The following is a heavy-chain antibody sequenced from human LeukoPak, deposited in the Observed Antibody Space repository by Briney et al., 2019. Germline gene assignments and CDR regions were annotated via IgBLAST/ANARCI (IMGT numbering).Heavy chain of an antibody. J-gene: IGHJ4*02. Sequence: ASVKVSCKVSGYTLTELSMHWVRQAPGKGLEWMGGFDPEDGETIYAQKFQGRVTITADKSTSTAYMELSSLRSEDTAVYYCARPGIAVAGVAYFDYWGQGTLVTVSS. CDR1: GYTLTELS. CDR3: ARPGIAVAGVAYFDY. CDR2: FDPEDGET. D-gene: IGHD6-19*01. V-gene: IGHV1-24*01.